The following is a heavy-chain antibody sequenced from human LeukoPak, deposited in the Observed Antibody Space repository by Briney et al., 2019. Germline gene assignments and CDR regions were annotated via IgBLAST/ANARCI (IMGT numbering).Heavy chain of an antibody. Sequence: ASVKVSCKASGYTFTRYAMNWLRQAPGQGLEWMGWINTNTGNPTYAQAFTGRFVFSLDTSVSTAYLQISSLNTEDTAVYYCAIDQPVAGVSNFDSWGQGILVTVSS. CDR1: GYTFTRYA. D-gene: IGHD6-19*01. CDR2: INTNTGNP. V-gene: IGHV7-4-1*02. CDR3: AIDQPVAGVSNFDS. J-gene: IGHJ4*02.